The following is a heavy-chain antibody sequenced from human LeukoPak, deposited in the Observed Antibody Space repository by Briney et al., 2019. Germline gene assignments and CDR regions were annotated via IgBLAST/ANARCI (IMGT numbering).Heavy chain of an antibody. J-gene: IGHJ5*02. CDR3: ARGEDWFDP. CDR2: MNPNTGRT. V-gene: IGHV1-8*01. Sequence: GASVKVSCKASRYTFTSYDINWVREAAGQGLEWMGWMNPNTGRTGFAQKFQGRLTMTRDTSISTAYMEQSSLRAEDTAVYYCARGEDWFDPWGQGTLVTVSS. CDR1: RYTFTSYD.